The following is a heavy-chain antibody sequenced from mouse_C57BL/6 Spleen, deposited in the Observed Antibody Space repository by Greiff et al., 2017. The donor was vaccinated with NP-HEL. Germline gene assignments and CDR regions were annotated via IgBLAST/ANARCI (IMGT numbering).Heavy chain of an antibody. CDR1: GYTFTSYW. D-gene: IGHD1-1*01. CDR2: IDPSDSYT. Sequence: QVQLQQPGAELVKPGASVKLSCKASGYTFTSYWMQWVKQRPGQGLEWIGEIDPSDSYTNYNQKFKGKATLTVDTSSSTAYMQLSSLTSEDSAVYYCAREQGFHYYGSRTWFAYWGQGTLVTVSA. V-gene: IGHV1-50*01. CDR3: AREQGFHYYGSRTWFAY. J-gene: IGHJ3*01.